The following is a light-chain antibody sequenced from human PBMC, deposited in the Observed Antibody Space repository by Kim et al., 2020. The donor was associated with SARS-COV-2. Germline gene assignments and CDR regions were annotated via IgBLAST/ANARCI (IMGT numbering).Light chain of an antibody. J-gene: IGKJ2*01. CDR1: QSMSNNY. Sequence: LSPGERATLSCRASQSMSNNYLAWYQQKPGQAPRLLIYDTSSRVTGIPDRFSGSGSGTDFTLTISRLEPEDFAVFHCQQYGSSPHSFGQGTKLEI. V-gene: IGKV3-20*01. CDR2: DTS. CDR3: QQYGSSPHS.